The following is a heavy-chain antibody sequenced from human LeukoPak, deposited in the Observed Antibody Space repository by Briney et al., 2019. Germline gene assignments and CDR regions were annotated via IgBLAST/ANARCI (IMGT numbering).Heavy chain of an antibody. Sequence: PSETLSLTCTVSGGSISSYYWSWIRQPPGKGLEWIGYIYYSGSTNYNPSLKSRVTISVDTSKNQFSLKLSSVTAADTAVYYCARDRHHSGSYGGDYWGQGTLVTVSS. CDR1: GGSISSYY. V-gene: IGHV4-59*12. CDR2: IYYSGST. D-gene: IGHD1-26*01. CDR3: ARDRHHSGSYGGDY. J-gene: IGHJ4*02.